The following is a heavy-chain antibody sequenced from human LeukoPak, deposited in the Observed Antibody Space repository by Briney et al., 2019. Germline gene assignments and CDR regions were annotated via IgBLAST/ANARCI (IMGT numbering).Heavy chain of an antibody. J-gene: IGHJ6*02. Sequence: SETLSLTCTVSGGSISSYYWSWIRQPPGKGLEWIGYIYYSGSTNYNPPLKSRVTISVDTSKNQFSLKLSSVTAADTAVYYCARWYSSSAGGYGMDVWGQGTTVTVSS. CDR1: GGSISSYY. D-gene: IGHD6-6*01. CDR2: IYYSGST. CDR3: ARWYSSSAGGYGMDV. V-gene: IGHV4-59*01.